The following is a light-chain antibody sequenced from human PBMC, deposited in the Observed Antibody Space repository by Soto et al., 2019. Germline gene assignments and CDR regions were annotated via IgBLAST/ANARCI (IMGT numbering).Light chain of an antibody. CDR2: AAS. CDR3: QQYYSYPGT. J-gene: IGKJ1*01. CDR1: QGISSY. V-gene: IGKV1-8*01. Sequence: AIRMTQSPSSLSASTGDRVTITCRASQGISSYLAWYQQKPGKAPKLLIYAASTLQSGVPSRFSGSGSGTDFTLTISCLQFEDFATYYCQQYYSYPGTFAQGTKVEIK.